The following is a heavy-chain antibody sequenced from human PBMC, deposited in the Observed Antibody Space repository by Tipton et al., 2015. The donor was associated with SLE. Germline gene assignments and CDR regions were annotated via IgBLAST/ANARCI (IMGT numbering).Heavy chain of an antibody. CDR2: IQGRENT. Sequence: TLSLTCTVSGVSVTNYYWSWIRQPPGKRLEWIGFIQGRENTNYNPSLESRVTISVDTSKNQFSLKLSSVTAADTAVYYCAGVSRDAFEIWGQGTMVTVSS. CDR3: AGVSRDAFEI. V-gene: IGHV4-59*02. J-gene: IGHJ3*02. CDR1: GVSVTNYY. D-gene: IGHD5/OR15-5a*01.